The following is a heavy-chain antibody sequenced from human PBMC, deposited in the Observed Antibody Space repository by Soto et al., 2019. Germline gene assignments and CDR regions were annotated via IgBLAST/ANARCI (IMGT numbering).Heavy chain of an antibody. CDR3: ARGISGRSAADYFDP. V-gene: IGHV5-51*01. CDR2: IHPADSDT. Sequence: KVSCKASGGTFSSHAISWVRQAPGQGLEWMGGIIHPADSDTTYSPSFQGQVTISADMSISTAYLRWRSLKASDTAIYYCARGISGRSAADYFDPWGQGTLVTVSS. D-gene: IGHD6-25*01. CDR1: GGTFSSHA. J-gene: IGHJ5*02.